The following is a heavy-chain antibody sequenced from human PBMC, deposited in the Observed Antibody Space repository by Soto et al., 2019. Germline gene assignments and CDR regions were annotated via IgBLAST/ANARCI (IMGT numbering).Heavy chain of an antibody. CDR3: ARPIVRATWLVGY. CDR2: IYWDDDK. Sequence: QITLKESGPTLVKPTQTLTLTCTFSGFSLSTSGVGVGWIRQPPGKALEWLALIYWDDDKRYSPSLKSKLTDNKHTTKNQLVLTQNNIDAVNKTKYDCARPIVRATWLVGYWGQGTLVTVSS. V-gene: IGHV2-5*02. J-gene: IGHJ4*02. D-gene: IGHD1-26*01. CDR1: GFSLSTSGVG.